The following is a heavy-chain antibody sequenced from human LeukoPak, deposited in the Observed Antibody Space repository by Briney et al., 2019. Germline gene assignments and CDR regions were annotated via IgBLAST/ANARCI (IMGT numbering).Heavy chain of an antibody. Sequence: GGSLRLSCAASGFTFGSYAMNWVRQAPGKGPEWVSAITGSGGNTYYADSVKGRFTISRDNSKNTLYLQMNSLRAEDTAVYHCAKEEGIADSSGWPFFDYWGQGTLVTVSS. CDR2: ITGSGGNT. D-gene: IGHD6-19*01. V-gene: IGHV3-23*01. CDR1: GFTFGSYA. CDR3: AKEEGIADSSGWPFFDY. J-gene: IGHJ4*02.